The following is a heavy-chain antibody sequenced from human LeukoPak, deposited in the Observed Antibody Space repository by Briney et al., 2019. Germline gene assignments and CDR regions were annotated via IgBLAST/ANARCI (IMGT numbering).Heavy chain of an antibody. V-gene: IGHV1-18*01. J-gene: IGHJ6*03. Sequence: ASVKVFCKASGYTFTSYGISWVRQAPGQGLEWMGWISAYNGNTNYAQKLQGRVTMTTDTSTSTAYMELRSLRSDDTAVYYCAREYSSGYYYVSPSNYYMDVWGKGTTVTISS. CDR1: GYTFTSYG. CDR2: ISAYNGNT. D-gene: IGHD3-22*01. CDR3: AREYSSGYYYVSPSNYYMDV.